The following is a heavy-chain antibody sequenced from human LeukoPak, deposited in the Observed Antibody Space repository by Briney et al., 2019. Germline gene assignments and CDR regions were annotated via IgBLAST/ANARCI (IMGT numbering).Heavy chain of an antibody. J-gene: IGHJ4*02. Sequence: GGSLRLSCAASGFTFTGYYMHWVRQAPGQGLEWMGWINPNSGGTNYAQKFQGWVTMTRDTSISTAYMELSRLRSDDTAVYYCARSYGDYASFDYWGQGTLVTVSS. D-gene: IGHD4-17*01. V-gene: IGHV1-2*04. CDR1: GFTFTGYY. CDR2: INPNSGGT. CDR3: ARSYGDYASFDY.